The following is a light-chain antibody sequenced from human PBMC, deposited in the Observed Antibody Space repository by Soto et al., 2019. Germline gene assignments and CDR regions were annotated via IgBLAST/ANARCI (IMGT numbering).Light chain of an antibody. V-gene: IGKV1-39*01. CDR2: GAS. CDR3: HQSYSSLMST. J-gene: IGKJ1*01. CDR1: QTITKS. Sequence: DIQMTQSPSSLSASVGDRVTITCRASQTITKSLNWYQQKPGKAPKLLIYGASSLQMEVPSRFSGSGSGTAFTLSISGLQPEDFASYYCHQSYSSLMSTFGQGTKVEIK.